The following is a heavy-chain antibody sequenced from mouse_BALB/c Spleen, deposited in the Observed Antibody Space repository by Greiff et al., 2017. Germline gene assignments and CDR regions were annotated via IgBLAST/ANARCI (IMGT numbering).Heavy chain of an antibody. V-gene: IGHV5-12-2*01. CDR3: ARHEYGNYKDAMDY. J-gene: IGHJ4*01. Sequence: EVKLMESGGGLVQPGGSLKLSCAASGFTFSSYTMSWVRQTPEKRLEWVAYISNGGGSTYYPDTVKGRFTISRDNAKNTLYLQMSSLKSEDTAMYYCARHEYGNYKDAMDYWGQGTSVTVSS. CDR2: ISNGGGST. D-gene: IGHD2-10*02. CDR1: GFTFSSYT.